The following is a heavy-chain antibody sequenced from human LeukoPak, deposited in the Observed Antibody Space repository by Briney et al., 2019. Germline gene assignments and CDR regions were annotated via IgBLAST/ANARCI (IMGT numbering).Heavy chain of an antibody. CDR1: GGSISSYY. D-gene: IGHD1-26*01. Sequence: SETLSLTCTVSGGSISSYYWSWIRQPPGKGLEWIGYIYYSGSTNYNPSLKSRVTISVDTSKNQFSLKLSSATAADTAVYYCARDGSSGSYSAFDIWGQGTTVTVSS. CDR3: ARDGSSGSYSAFDI. V-gene: IGHV4-59*01. CDR2: IYYSGST. J-gene: IGHJ3*02.